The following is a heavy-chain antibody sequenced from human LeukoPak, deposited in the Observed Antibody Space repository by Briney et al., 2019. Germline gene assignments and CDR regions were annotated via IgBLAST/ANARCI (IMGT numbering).Heavy chain of an antibody. CDR3: ATYSGTFYFDC. V-gene: IGHV5-51*01. J-gene: IGHJ4*02. CDR2: IYPGDSDT. D-gene: IGHD3-16*01. Sequence: GESLKISCKGSGYNFTSYWIAWVRQMPGRGLEWMGIIYPGDSDTRYSPSFQGQVIISADKSISTAYLQWSSLKASDTAIYYCATYSGTFYFDCWGQGTLVTVSS. CDR1: GYNFTSYW.